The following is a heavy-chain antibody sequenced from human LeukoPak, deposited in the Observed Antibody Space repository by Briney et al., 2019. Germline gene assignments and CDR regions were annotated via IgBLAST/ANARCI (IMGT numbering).Heavy chain of an antibody. CDR2: IIPIFGTA. CDR3: ARGTLVAVRSVGATSLGY. D-gene: IGHD1-26*01. V-gene: IGHV1-69*05. J-gene: IGHJ4*02. CDR1: GGTFSSYA. Sequence: SVKVSCKASGGTFSSYAISWVRQAPGQGLEWMGGIIPIFGTANYAQKFQGRVTITTDESTSTAYMELSSLRSEDTAVYYCARGTLVAVRSVGATSLGYWGQGTLVTVSS.